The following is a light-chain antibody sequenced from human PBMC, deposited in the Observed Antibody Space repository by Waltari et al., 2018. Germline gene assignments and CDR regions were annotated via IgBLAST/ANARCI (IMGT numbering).Light chain of an antibody. Sequence: QSALTQPRSVSGSPGHSVTISCTGTSRDVGGSKYVSWHQQHPGKAPKLMIYDVSKLPSGVPDRFSGSKSGNTASLTISGLQAEDEADYYCCSYAGSYTWVFGGGTKLTVL. CDR1: SRDVGGSKY. CDR2: DVS. V-gene: IGLV2-11*01. J-gene: IGLJ3*02. CDR3: CSYAGSYTWV.